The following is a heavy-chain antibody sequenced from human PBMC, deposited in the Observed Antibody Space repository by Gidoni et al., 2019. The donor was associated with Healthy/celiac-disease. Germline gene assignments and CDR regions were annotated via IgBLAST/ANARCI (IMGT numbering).Heavy chain of an antibody. Sequence: QVQLVESGGGAVQPGRSLRPSCAASGFTLRSYGMHWVRQAPGKGLEWVAVIWYDGSNKYYADSVKGRFTISRDNSKNTLYLQMNSLRAEDTAVYYCARPFSGSSPYYFDYWGQGTLVTVSS. CDR3: ARPFSGSSPYYFDY. CDR1: GFTLRSYG. CDR2: IWYDGSNK. J-gene: IGHJ4*02. D-gene: IGHD3-10*01. V-gene: IGHV3-33*01.